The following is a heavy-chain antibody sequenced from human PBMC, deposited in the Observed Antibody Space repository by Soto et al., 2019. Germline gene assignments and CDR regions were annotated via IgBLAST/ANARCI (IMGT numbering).Heavy chain of an antibody. CDR3: ARDPGLRWHYFDY. CDR2: INAGNGNT. V-gene: IGHV1-3*01. J-gene: IGHJ4*02. D-gene: IGHD4-17*01. CDR1: GYTFTSYA. Sequence: GASVKVSCKASGYTFTSYAMHWVRQAPGQRLEWMGWINAGNGNTKYSQKFQGRVTITRDTSASTAYMELSSLRSEDTAVYYCARDPGLRWHYFDYWGQGTLVTVSS.